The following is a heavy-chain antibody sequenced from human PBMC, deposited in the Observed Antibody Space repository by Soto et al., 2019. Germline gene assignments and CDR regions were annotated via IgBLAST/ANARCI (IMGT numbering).Heavy chain of an antibody. Sequence: QMQLVQSGAEVKKTGSSVKVSCKASGYTFTYRYLHWVRQAPGQALEWMGWITPFNGNTNYAQNFQDRVTITRDRSMSTAYMELSRLRSEDTAMYYFAGDSGYDYGFDPWGQGTLVTVSS. CDR3: AGDSGYDYGFDP. D-gene: IGHD5-12*01. J-gene: IGHJ5*02. V-gene: IGHV1-45*02. CDR2: ITPFNGNT. CDR1: GYTFTYRY.